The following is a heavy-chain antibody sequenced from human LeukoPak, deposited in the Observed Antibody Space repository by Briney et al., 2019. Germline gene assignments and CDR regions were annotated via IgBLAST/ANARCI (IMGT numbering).Heavy chain of an antibody. CDR3: ARRSYRGVGRSWFDP. V-gene: IGHV4-61*02. D-gene: IGHD5-12*01. J-gene: IGHJ5*02. CDR1: GASISSGSYF. CDR2: TYSSGST. Sequence: SQTLSLTCTVSGASISSGSYFWSWIRQPAGKGLEWIGRTYSSGSTNYNPSLKSRVTMSVDTSKNQFSLKLSSVTAADTAVYYCARRSYRGVGRSWFDPWGQGTLVTVSS.